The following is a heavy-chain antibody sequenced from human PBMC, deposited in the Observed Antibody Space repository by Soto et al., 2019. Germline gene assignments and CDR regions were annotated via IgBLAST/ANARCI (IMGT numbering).Heavy chain of an antibody. Sequence: ASVPLSLPSSVAGGSIRSSGGRWVCISQPPGKGLEWIGSIYYRGSTYYHPSLKSRVTISVDTSKNQVSLKLSSVTAADTAVYYCARLGAAAAYFAYLGHGTPVTGTS. D-gene: IGHD6-13*01. CDR1: GGSIRSSGGR. J-gene: IGHJ4*01. CDR3: ARLGAAAAYFAY. V-gene: IGHV4-39*01. CDR2: IYYRGST.